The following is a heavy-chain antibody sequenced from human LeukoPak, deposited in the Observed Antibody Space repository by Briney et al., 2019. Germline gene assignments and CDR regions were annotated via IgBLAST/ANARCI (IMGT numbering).Heavy chain of an antibody. CDR3: AKDLGSNPKTDAFDT. CDR2: ISGRGGST. J-gene: IGHJ3*02. D-gene: IGHD1-14*01. Sequence: VGSLRLSCAASGFTFSSYAMSWVRQAPGKGLEWVSVISGRGGSTYYAESVKGRFTISRDNSKNTLYLQMNSLRAEDTAVYYCAKDLGSNPKTDAFDTWGQGTMVTVSS. CDR1: GFTFSSYA. V-gene: IGHV3-23*01.